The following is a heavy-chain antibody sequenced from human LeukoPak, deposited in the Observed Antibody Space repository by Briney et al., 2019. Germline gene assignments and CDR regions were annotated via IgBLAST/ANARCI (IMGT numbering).Heavy chain of an antibody. J-gene: IGHJ4*02. CDR1: GGTFSSYT. CDR2: IIPILGIA. V-gene: IGHV1-69*04. Sequence: SVNVSCKASGGTFSSYTISWVRQAPGPGLEWMGRIIPILGIANYAQKFQGRVTITADKSTSTAYMELSSLRSEDTAVYYCARDGKRWNYGILNYWGQGTLVTVSS. CDR3: ARDGKRWNYGILNY. D-gene: IGHD1-7*01.